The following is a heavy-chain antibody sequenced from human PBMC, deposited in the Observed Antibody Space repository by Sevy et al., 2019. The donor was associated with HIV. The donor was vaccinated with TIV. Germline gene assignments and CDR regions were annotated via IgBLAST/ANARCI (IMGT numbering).Heavy chain of an antibody. J-gene: IGHJ6*02. D-gene: IGHD5-18*01. CDR2: IVNDPDGGTT. CDR3: STDIVVQSGYSYDFSRINPDFSHNSGADV. CDR1: GFTFRNAW. V-gene: IGHV3-15*04. Sequence: GGSLRLSCVASGFTFRNAWMTWVRQVPGKGLGWVGRIVNDPDGGTTDYAAPVKGRFIISRDDSKNTLYLQMNSLKTEDTAVYYCSTDIVVQSGYSYDFSRINPDFSHNSGADVWGQGTTVTVSS.